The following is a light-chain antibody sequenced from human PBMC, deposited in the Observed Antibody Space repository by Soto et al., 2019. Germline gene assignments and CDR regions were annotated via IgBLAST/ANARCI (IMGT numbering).Light chain of an antibody. CDR2: DVN. Sequence: QPVLTQPASVSGSPGQSITISCTGTRSDIGAHNFVSWYQQHPGEAPKLTLYDVNIRPSGVSNRFSGSKSGNTASLTISGLQAEDEADYYCTSWTTSTTMIFGGGTKLTVL. CDR1: RSDIGAHNF. CDR3: TSWTTSTTMI. V-gene: IGLV2-14*03. J-gene: IGLJ2*01.